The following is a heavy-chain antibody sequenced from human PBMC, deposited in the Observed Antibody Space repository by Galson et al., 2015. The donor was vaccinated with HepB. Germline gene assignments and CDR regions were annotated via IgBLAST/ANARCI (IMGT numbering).Heavy chain of an antibody. Sequence: SLRLSCAASGFTFSSYGMHWVRQAPGKGLEWVAVISYDGSNKYYADSVKGRFTISRDNSKNTLYLQMNSLRAEDTAVYYCAVPRVRVLEWATNFDYWGQGTLVTVSS. CDR3: AVPRVRVLEWATNFDY. CDR1: GFTFSSYG. CDR2: ISYDGSNK. D-gene: IGHD3-3*01. V-gene: IGHV3-30*03. J-gene: IGHJ4*02.